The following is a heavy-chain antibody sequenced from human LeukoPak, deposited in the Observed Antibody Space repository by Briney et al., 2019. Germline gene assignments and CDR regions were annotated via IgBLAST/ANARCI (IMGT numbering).Heavy chain of an antibody. J-gene: IGHJ5*02. D-gene: IGHD1-1*01. CDR2: IYYSGST. V-gene: IGHV4-59*01. CDR1: GGSICSYY. Sequence: SETLSLTCTVSGGSICSYYWSWIRQPPGKGLEWIGYIYYSGSTNYNPSLKSRVTISVDTSKNQFSLKLSSVTAADTAVYYCARVWVEEGTAVWFDPWGQGTLVTVSS. CDR3: ARVWVEEGTAVWFDP.